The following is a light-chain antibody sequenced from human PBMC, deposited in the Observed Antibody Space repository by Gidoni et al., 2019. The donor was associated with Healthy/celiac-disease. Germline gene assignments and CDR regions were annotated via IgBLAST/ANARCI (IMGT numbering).Light chain of an antibody. J-gene: IGKJ1*01. V-gene: IGKV1-5*03. CDR1: QSISSW. Sequence: IQMTQSPSTLSASVGDRVTITCRASQSISSWLAWQQQKPGKAPKLLTYKASSLESGVPSRFSGSGSGTEFTLTISSLQPDDFATYYCQQYNSFWTFGQGTKVEIK. CDR3: QQYNSFWT. CDR2: KAS.